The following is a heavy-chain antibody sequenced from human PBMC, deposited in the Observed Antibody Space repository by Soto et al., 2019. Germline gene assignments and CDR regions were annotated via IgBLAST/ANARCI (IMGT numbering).Heavy chain of an antibody. CDR1: GFTFSSYA. V-gene: IGHV3-23*01. J-gene: IGHJ5*02. CDR3: AKEGGGPYVLRFLEWLLSNWFDP. CDR2: ISGSGGST. D-gene: IGHD3-3*01. Sequence: GGSLRLSCAASGFTFSSYAMSWVRQAPGKGLEWVSAISGSGGSTYYADSVKGRFTISRDNSKNTLYLQMNSLRAEDTAVYYCAKEGGGPYVLRFLEWLLSNWFDPWGQGTLVTVSS.